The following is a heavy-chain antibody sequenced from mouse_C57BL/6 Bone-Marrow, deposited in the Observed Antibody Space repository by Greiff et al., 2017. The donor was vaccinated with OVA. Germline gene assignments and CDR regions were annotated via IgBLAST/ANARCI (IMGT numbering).Heavy chain of an antibody. J-gene: IGHJ3*01. V-gene: IGHV1-64*01. CDR2: IHPNSGST. CDR1: GYTFTSYW. Sequence: QVQLQQPGAELVKPGASVKLSCKASGYTFTSYWMHWVKQRPGQGLEWIGMIHPNSGSTNYNEKFKSKATLTVDKSSSPAYMQLSSLTSEDAAVYNCARWDSNYCLFAYWGQGTLVTVSA. CDR3: ARWDSNYCLFAY. D-gene: IGHD2-5*01.